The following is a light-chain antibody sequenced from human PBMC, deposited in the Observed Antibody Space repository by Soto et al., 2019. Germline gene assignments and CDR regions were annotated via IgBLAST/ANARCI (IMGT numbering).Light chain of an antibody. J-gene: IGKJ1*01. CDR3: LQYYSTPQT. CDR1: QSVLYSSANNNY. CDR2: WAS. V-gene: IGKV4-1*01. Sequence: DIVMTQSPDSLAVSLGERATINCKSSQSVLYSSANNNYLAWYQQKPGQSPNLLIYWASTRESGVPDRFSGSGSGTDFTLTISSLQAEDVAVYYCLQYYSTPQTFGQGTKVEIK.